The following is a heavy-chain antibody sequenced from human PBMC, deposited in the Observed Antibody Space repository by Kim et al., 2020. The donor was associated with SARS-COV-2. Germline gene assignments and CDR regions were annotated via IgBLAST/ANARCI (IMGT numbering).Heavy chain of an antibody. D-gene: IGHD6-19*01. CDR3: ARLKYSSGWYGFDY. Sequence: AQGFTGRFVFSLDTSVSTAYLQISSLKAEDTAVYYCARLKYSSGWYGFDYWGQGTLVTVSS. J-gene: IGHJ4*02. V-gene: IGHV7-4-1*02.